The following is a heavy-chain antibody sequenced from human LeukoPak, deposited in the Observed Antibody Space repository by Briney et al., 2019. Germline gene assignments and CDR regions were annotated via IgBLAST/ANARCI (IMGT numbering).Heavy chain of an antibody. CDR2: IYYSGST. Sequence: PSETLSLTCTVSGGSISSSSYYWGWIRQPPGKGLEWIGSIYYSGSTYYNPSLKSRVTISVDTSKNQFSLKLSSVTAADTAVYYCARVPDGSGSVDYWGQGTPVTVSS. V-gene: IGHV4-39*01. CDR1: GGSISSSSYY. D-gene: IGHD3-10*01. CDR3: ARVPDGSGSVDY. J-gene: IGHJ4*02.